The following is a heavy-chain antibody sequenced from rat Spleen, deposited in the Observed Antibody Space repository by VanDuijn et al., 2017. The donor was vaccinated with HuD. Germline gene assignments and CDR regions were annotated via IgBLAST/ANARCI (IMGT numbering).Heavy chain of an antibody. Sequence: EVQLVETGGGLVQPGRSLKLSCAASGFTFSDYYMAWVRQAPTKGLEWVATISYDGSSTYYRDSVKGRFTISRDNAKSTLFLRMDSLRSEDTATYYCARSGYGGYYFDYWGQGVMVTVSS. D-gene: IGHD1-11*01. CDR1: GFTFSDYY. V-gene: IGHV5-29*01. J-gene: IGHJ2*01. CDR2: ISYDGSST. CDR3: ARSGYGGYYFDY.